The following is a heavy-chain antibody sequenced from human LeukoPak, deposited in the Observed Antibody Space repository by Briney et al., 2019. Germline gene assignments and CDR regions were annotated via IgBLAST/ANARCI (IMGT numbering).Heavy chain of an antibody. CDR2: ISYDGSNK. J-gene: IGHJ4*02. Sequence: GGSLRLSCAGSGFTFSRYALHWVRQAPVKGLEWVAVISYDGSNKYYADSVKGRFTISRDNSKNTLYLQMNSLRAEDTAVYYCAREREVVSIAAAGLDYWGQGTLVTVSS. V-gene: IGHV3-30-3*01. CDR1: GFTFSRYA. D-gene: IGHD6-13*01. CDR3: AREREVVSIAAAGLDY.